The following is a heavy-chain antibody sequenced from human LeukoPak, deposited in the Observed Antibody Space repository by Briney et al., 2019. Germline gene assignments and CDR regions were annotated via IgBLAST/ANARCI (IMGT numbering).Heavy chain of an antibody. V-gene: IGHV3-21*01. D-gene: IGHD2-15*01. CDR1: GFTFSDYA. CDR2: ISSSSSYI. CDR3: ARDWSYCSGGSCYFYGMDV. J-gene: IGHJ6*02. Sequence: PGGSLRLSCAASGFTFSDYALIWVRQAPGKGLEWVSSISSSSSYIYYADSVKGRFTISRDNAKNSLYLQMNSLRAEDTAVYYCARDWSYCSGGSCYFYGMDVWGQGTTVTVSS.